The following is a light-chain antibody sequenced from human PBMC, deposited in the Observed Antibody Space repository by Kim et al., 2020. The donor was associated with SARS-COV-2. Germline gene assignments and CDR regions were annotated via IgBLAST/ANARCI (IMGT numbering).Light chain of an antibody. CDR3: KQALQNPLA. Sequence: PASISCRSSQSLLHHTGYNFLDWYLQKPGQSPQLLIYLGSKRASGVPDRFSSSGSGTDSTLKSSRVEAEDVGMYYCKQALQNPLAFGGGTKVDIK. J-gene: IGKJ4*01. V-gene: IGKV2-28*01. CDR2: LGS. CDR1: QSLLHHTGYNF.